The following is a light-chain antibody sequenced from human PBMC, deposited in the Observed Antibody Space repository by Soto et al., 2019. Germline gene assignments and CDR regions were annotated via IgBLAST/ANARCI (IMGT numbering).Light chain of an antibody. CDR3: QSYDSSLSAL. J-gene: IGLJ3*02. V-gene: IGLV1-40*01. CDR1: SSNIGAGYD. CDR2: GNS. Sequence: QAVVTQPPSVSGAPGQRVTISCTGSSSNIGAGYDVHWYQQLPGTAPKLLIYGNSNRPSGVPDRFSGSKSGTSASLAITGLQAADEADYYCQSYDSSLSALFGGGTKVTVL.